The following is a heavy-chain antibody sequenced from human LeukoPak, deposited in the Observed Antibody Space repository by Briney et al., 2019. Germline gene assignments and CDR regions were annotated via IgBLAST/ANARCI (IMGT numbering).Heavy chain of an antibody. V-gene: IGHV3-33*01. D-gene: IGHD3-10*01. Sequence: GGALRLSCAASGFRFSTYAMHWVRQAPGRGLEWVALIWHDASHTFYTDSVKGRFTISRDNSKHTVYLQMNSLGGEDTAVYYCARDIFGSGSYPDYWGQGTLVTVSS. CDR3: ARDIFGSGSYPDY. CDR2: IWHDASHT. J-gene: IGHJ4*02. CDR1: GFRFSTYA.